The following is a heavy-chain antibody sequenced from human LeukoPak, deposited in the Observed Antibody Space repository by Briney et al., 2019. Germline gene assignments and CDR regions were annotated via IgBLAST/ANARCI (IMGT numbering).Heavy chain of an antibody. CDR3: ARPRAGPTKGFDY. J-gene: IGHJ4*02. V-gene: IGHV4-38-2*01. Sequence: KSSETLSLTCAVSAYSISSGYYWGWIRQPPGKGLEWIGSIYYTGITYYNPSLKSRVTISVDTSKNQFSLKLSSVTTADTAVYYCARPRAGPTKGFDYWGRGTLVTASS. D-gene: IGHD2-8*01. CDR1: AYSISSGYY. CDR2: IYYTGIT.